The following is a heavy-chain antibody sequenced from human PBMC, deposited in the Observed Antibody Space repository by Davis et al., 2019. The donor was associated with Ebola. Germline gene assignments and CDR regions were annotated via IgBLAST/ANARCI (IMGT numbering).Heavy chain of an antibody. D-gene: IGHD4-17*01. J-gene: IGHJ4*02. CDR2: IYPGDSDT. Sequence: PGGSLRLSCKGSGYSFTTYWIGWVRQMPGKGLEWMGIIYPGDSDTRYSPSFQGQVTISADRSISTAYLQWSSLKASDTAMYYCARQTTVTTDFDYWGQGTLVTVSS. V-gene: IGHV5-51*01. CDR1: GYSFTTYW. CDR3: ARQTTVTTDFDY.